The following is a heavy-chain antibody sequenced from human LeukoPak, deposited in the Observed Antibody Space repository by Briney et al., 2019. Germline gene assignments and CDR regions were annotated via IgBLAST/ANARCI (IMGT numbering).Heavy chain of an antibody. J-gene: IGHJ4*02. Sequence: ASVKVSCKVSGYTLTELSMHWVRQAPGKGLEWMGGLDPEDGETIYAQKFQGRVTMTEDTSTDTAYMELSSLRSEDTAVYYCATTGLGSGWTYYFDYWGQGTLVTVSS. V-gene: IGHV1-24*01. CDR2: LDPEDGET. CDR1: GYTLTELS. D-gene: IGHD6-19*01. CDR3: ATTGLGSGWTYYFDY.